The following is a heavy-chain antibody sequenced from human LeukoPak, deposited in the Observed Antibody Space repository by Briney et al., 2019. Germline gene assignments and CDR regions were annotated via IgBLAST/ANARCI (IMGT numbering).Heavy chain of an antibody. V-gene: IGHV1-46*01. Sequence: GASVKVSCKASGYTFTGYYMHWVRQAPGQGLEWMGIINPSGGSTSYAQKFQGRVTMTRDMSTSTVYMELSSLRSEDTAVYYCARDQHYDFWSGYVNWFDSWGQGTLVTVSS. D-gene: IGHD3-3*01. CDR1: GYTFTGYY. CDR3: ARDQHYDFWSGYVNWFDS. CDR2: INPSGGST. J-gene: IGHJ5*01.